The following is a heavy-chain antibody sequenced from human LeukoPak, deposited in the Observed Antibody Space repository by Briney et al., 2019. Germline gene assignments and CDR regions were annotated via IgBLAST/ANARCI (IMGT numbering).Heavy chain of an antibody. CDR3: ARGRWAGDGFDI. CDR1: GFTFSSYE. CDR2: ITSSSRNI. D-gene: IGHD4-23*01. V-gene: IGHV3-21*01. J-gene: IGHJ3*02. Sequence: PGGSLRLSCAASGFTFSSYEMNWVRQAPGKGLAWVSSITSSSRNIYYADSVKGRFTISRDNAKNSLYLQMNSLRAEDTAVYYCARGRWAGDGFDIWGQGTMVTVSS.